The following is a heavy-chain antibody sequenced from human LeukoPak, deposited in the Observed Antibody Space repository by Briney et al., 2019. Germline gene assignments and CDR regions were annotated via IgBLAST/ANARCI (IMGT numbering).Heavy chain of an antibody. CDR1: GFTFSSYE. CDR3: ARDLATLCGGDCYPTLYYYYYYMDV. J-gene: IGHJ6*03. Sequence: GGSLRLSCAASGFTFSSYEMNWVRQAPGKGLEWVSSISSSSSYIYYADSVKGRFTISRDNAKNSLYLQMNSLRAEDTAVYYCARDLATLCGGDCYPTLYYYYYYMDVWGKGTTVTVSS. V-gene: IGHV3-21*01. CDR2: ISSSSSYI. D-gene: IGHD2-21*02.